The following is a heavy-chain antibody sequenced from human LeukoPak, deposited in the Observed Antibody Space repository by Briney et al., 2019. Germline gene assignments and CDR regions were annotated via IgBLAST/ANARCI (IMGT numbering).Heavy chain of an antibody. V-gene: IGHV1-58*02. CDR2: IVVGSGNT. Sequence: ASVKVSCKASGFTFTSSAMQWVRQARGQRLEWIGWIVVGSGNTNYAQKFQERVTITRDMSTSTAYMELSSLRSEDTAVYYCAAIYDSSGYLLDYWGQGTLVTVSS. D-gene: IGHD3-22*01. CDR3: AAIYDSSGYLLDY. J-gene: IGHJ4*02. CDR1: GFTFTSSA.